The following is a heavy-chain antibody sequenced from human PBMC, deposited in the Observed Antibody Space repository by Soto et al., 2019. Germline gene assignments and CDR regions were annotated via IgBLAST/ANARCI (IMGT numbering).Heavy chain of an antibody. CDR3: ARTTAVPNTLRSRYFFDY. CDR1: GGPVSSKTDY. D-gene: IGHD4-17*01. J-gene: IGHJ4*02. CDR2: VYYSRTT. Sequence: SETLSLTCSGSGGPVSSKTDYWGWIRHPPGKRLEWIGYVYYSRTTNYSPSLKSRVTISVDLSKNQFSLRLSSVTTADTALYYCARTTAVPNTLRSRYFFDYWGQGTLVTVSS. V-gene: IGHV4-61*01.